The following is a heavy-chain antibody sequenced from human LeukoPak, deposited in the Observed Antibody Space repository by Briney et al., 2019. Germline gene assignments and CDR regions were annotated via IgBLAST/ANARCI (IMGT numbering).Heavy chain of an antibody. D-gene: IGHD2/OR15-2a*01. CDR3: ARDSFFADVPSWYYGMDV. V-gene: IGHV3-33*01. CDR1: GVTFSSDG. J-gene: IGHJ6*02. Sequence: GGSLRLSCAASGVTFSSDGMRCGRQAPGKGLEWVAVIWYDGSNKYYADSVKGRFTISRDNSKNTLYLQMNSLRAEDTAVYYCARDSFFADVPSWYYGMDVWGQGTTVTVSS. CDR2: IWYDGSNK.